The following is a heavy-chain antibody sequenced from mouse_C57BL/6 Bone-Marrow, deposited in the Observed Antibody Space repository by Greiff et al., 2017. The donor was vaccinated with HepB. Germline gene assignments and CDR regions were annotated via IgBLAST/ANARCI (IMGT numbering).Heavy chain of an antibody. V-gene: IGHV5-17*01. CDR1: GFTFSDYG. CDR3: ARALYSNYGGFAY. D-gene: IGHD2-5*01. CDR2: ISSGSSTI. Sequence: EVHLVESGGGLVKPGGSLKLSCAASGFTFSDYGMHWVRQAPEKGLEWVAYISSGSSTIYYADTVKGRFTISRDNAKNTLFLQMTSLRSEDTAMYYCARALYSNYGGFAYWGQLTLVTVS. J-gene: IGHJ3*01.